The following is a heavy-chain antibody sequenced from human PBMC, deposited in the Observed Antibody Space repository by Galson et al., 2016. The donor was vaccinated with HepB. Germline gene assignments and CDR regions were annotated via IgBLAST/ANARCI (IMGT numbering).Heavy chain of an antibody. V-gene: IGHV3-9*01. CDR1: GFNFDEYA. Sequence: SLRLSCAASGFNFDEYAMHWVRQAPGKGLEWVSGINWNSGKIAYAGSVKGRFTVSRDNAKSSLFLQMNSVRADDTALYFCIKDYYGDLHAFDTWGPGTMVTVS. J-gene: IGHJ3*02. CDR2: INWNSGKI. D-gene: IGHD4-17*01. CDR3: IKDYYGDLHAFDT.